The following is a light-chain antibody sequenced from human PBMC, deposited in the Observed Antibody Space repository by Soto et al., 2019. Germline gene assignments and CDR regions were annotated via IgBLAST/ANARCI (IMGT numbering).Light chain of an antibody. CDR3: QQYTNWPPST. CDR1: QSVNSN. CDR2: GAS. J-gene: IGKJ4*01. V-gene: IGKV3-15*01. Sequence: EIVMTQSPATLSVSPGERATLSCRASQSVNSNLAWDRQKPGQAPRLLIYGASTRATGIPARFSGSGSGTEFTLTISSLQSEDFAVYYCQQYTNWPPSTFGGGTKVEIK.